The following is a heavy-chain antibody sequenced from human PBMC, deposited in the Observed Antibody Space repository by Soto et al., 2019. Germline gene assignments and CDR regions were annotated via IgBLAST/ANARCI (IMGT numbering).Heavy chain of an antibody. D-gene: IGHD3-3*01. V-gene: IGHV4-4*02. Sequence: SETLSLTCAVSSGSISSSNWWSWVRQPPGKGLEWIGEIYHSGSTNYNPSLKSRVTISVDKSKNQFSLKLSSVTAADTAVYYCARAGGPYYDFFCCYPRYYYGMYFWGQGTSVPVS. CDR1: SGSISSSNW. CDR2: IYHSGST. J-gene: IGHJ6*02. CDR3: ARAGGPYYDFFCCYPRYYYGMYF.